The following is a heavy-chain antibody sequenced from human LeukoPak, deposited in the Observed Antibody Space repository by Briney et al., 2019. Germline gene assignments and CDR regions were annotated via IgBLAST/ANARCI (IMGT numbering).Heavy chain of an antibody. CDR3: AKEWSFSSGYSGYFDY. D-gene: IGHD3-22*01. V-gene: IGHV3-23*01. CDR1: GGSFSGCY. Sequence: QPSETLSLTCAVYGGSFSGCYWSWVRQAPGKGLEWVSAISGSGDSTYYADSVKGRFTISRDNSKNTLYLQMNSLRAEDTAIYYCAKEWSFSSGYSGYFDYWGQGTLVTVSS. J-gene: IGHJ4*02. CDR2: ISGSGDST.